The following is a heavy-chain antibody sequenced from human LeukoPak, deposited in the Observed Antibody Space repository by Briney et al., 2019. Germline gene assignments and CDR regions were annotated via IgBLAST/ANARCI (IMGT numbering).Heavy chain of an antibody. CDR1: GYTFTSYY. CDR2: INPSGGST. CDR3: ARVAGGDAYYFDY. D-gene: IGHD4-17*01. J-gene: IGHJ4*02. V-gene: IGHV1-46*01. Sequence: ASVNVSCKASGYTFTSYYMHWVRQAPGQGLEWMGIINPSGGSTSYAQKFQRRVTMTRDTSTSTVYMELSSLRSEDTAVYYCARVAGGDAYYFDYWGQGTLVTVSS.